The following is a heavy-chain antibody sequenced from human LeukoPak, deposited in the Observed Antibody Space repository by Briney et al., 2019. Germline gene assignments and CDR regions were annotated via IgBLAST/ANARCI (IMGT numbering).Heavy chain of an antibody. CDR2: IYYSGST. Sequence: SETLSLTCTVSGGSISSYYWSWIRQPPGKGLEWIGYIYYSGSTNYNPSLKSRVTISVDTSKNQFSLKLSSVTAEDTAVYYCARGRGSGYDSNWFDPWGQGTLVTVSS. CDR3: ARGRGSGYDSNWFDP. D-gene: IGHD5-12*01. CDR1: GGSISSYY. J-gene: IGHJ5*02. V-gene: IGHV4-59*01.